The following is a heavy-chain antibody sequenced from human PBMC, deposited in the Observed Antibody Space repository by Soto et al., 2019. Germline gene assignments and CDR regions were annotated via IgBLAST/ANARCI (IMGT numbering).Heavy chain of an antibody. V-gene: IGHV4-4*07. Sequence: PSETLSLTCTVSGGSISSYYWSWIRQPAGKGLEWIGRIYTSGSTNYNPSLKSRVTMSVDTSKNQFSLKLSSVTAADTAVYYRARDSPKYCGGDCYQYYYYYYGMDVWGQGTTVTVSS. J-gene: IGHJ6*02. CDR2: IYTSGST. D-gene: IGHD2-21*02. CDR3: ARDSPKYCGGDCYQYYYYYYGMDV. CDR1: GGSISSYY.